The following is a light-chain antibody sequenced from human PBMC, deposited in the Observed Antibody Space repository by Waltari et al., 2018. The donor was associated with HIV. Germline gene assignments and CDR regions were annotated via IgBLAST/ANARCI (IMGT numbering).Light chain of an antibody. V-gene: IGKV3D-15*01. CDR2: GAS. Sequence: EIVMTQSPATLSVSPGERATLSCRASQSISSNLAWYQQKTGQAPRLLFHGASTRATGIPARFSGSGSGTEFTLTISSLQSEDFAVYYCQQYNNWPPQYTFGQGTKLEIK. J-gene: IGKJ2*01. CDR3: QQYNNWPPQYT. CDR1: QSISSN.